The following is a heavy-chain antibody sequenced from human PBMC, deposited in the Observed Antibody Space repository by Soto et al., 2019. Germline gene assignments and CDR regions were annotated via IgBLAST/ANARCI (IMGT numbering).Heavy chain of an antibody. CDR3: ARVSYFVYGMDI. Sequence: QVELVQSGAEVKKPGASVKVSCKASGYTFTSYGISWVRQAPGQGLEWMGWISAYNGNTNYAQKLQGRVTMTPDTTTSTAHMALRSLRSDDTAVYYCARVSYFVYGMDIWGQGTTVTVSS. D-gene: IGHD1-26*01. V-gene: IGHV1-18*01. J-gene: IGHJ6*02. CDR1: GYTFTSYG. CDR2: ISAYNGNT.